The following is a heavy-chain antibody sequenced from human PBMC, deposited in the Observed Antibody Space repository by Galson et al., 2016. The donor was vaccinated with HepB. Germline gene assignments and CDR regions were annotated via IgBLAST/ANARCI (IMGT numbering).Heavy chain of an antibody. J-gene: IGHJ5*02. CDR2: IRADGTAN. CDR1: GFSFSRYY. Sequence: SLRLSCAASGFSFSRYYMAWVRQAPGKGLEWVGNIRADGTANDYVGSVKGRFTMSRDNAQKTLFLQMSSLTVEDMAVYYCAREYFWKLDQWGQGTLVTVSS. D-gene: IGHD3-3*01. CDR3: AREYFWKLDQ. V-gene: IGHV3-7*03.